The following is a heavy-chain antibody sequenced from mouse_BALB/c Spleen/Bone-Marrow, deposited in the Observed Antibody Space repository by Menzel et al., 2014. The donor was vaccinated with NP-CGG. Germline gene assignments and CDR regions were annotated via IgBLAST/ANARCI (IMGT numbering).Heavy chain of an antibody. CDR1: ENTLTEYT. CDR2: INPNNGGT. Sequence: EVQLQQSGPELVKPGASGKISCKPSENTLTEYTMNGGKKSHGKSLEGIGGINPNNGGTGYNQKFKGKATSTVDKSSSTAYMELRSLTSEDSAVYYCARGDWAYWGQGTLVTVSA. D-gene: IGHD3-3*01. J-gene: IGHJ3*01. V-gene: IGHV1-18*01. CDR3: ARGDWAY.